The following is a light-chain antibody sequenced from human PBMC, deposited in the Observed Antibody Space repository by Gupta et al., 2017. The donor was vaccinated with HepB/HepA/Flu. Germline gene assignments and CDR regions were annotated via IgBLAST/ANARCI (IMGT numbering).Light chain of an antibody. Sequence: DIQMTQSPSTLSASVGDRVTITCRASQSISSWLAWYQQKPGQAPKLLIYKASRLDSGVPSRFSGSGSGTEFTLTISGRQTDDFATYYCQQEISYWTFGQGTKVEIK. CDR1: QSISSW. CDR3: QQEISYWT. J-gene: IGKJ1*01. V-gene: IGKV1-5*03. CDR2: KAS.